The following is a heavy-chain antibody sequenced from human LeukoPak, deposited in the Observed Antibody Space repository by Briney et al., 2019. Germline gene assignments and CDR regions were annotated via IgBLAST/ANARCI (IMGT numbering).Heavy chain of an antibody. CDR1: GFTFSSYA. V-gene: IGHV3-23*01. CDR3: AKDPMIRGATYDD. CDR2: IGDSGRNT. Sequence: GGPLRLSCAASGFTFSSYAMTWVRQAPGKGLEWVSAIGDSGRNTYYADSMRGRFTISRDNSKNTLYLQMNSLRAEDTAIYYCAKDPMIRGATYDDWGQGTLVTVSS. D-gene: IGHD3-10*01. J-gene: IGHJ4*02.